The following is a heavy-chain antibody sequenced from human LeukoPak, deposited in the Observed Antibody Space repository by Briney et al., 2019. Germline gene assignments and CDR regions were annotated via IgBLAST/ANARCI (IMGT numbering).Heavy chain of an antibody. D-gene: IGHD4-23*01. CDR1: GFTFDDYA. CDR3: AKARSVVPPSGYFDY. J-gene: IGHJ4*02. V-gene: IGHV3-43D*03. CDR2: ISWDGGST. Sequence: GGSLRLSCAASGFTFDDYAMHWVRQAPGKGLEWVSLISWDGGSTYYADSVKGRFTISRDNSKNSLYLQMNSPRAEDTALYYCAKARSVVPPSGYFDYWGQGTLVTVSS.